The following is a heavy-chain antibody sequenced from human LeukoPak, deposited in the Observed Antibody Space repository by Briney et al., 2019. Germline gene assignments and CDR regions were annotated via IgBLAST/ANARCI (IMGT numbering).Heavy chain of an antibody. Sequence: PGGSLRLSCAASGFTVSSNYMNWVRQAPGKGLEWVSVIYSGGSTYYTDSVKGRFTISRDNSKNTLYLQMNSLRAEDTAVYYCARDYRVVPAANRYYYYGMDVWGQGTTVTVSS. J-gene: IGHJ6*02. CDR2: IYSGGST. D-gene: IGHD2-2*01. CDR1: GFTVSSNY. V-gene: IGHV3-53*05. CDR3: ARDYRVVPAANRYYYYGMDV.